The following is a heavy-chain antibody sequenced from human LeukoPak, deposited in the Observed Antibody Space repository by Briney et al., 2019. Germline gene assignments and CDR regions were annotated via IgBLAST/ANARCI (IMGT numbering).Heavy chain of an antibody. CDR1: EFTFTSHG. J-gene: IGHJ4*02. Sequence: GGSLRLSCAASEFTFTSHGMHWVRQAPGKGLEWVAVISSDGSNKYYADSVKGRFTISRDNAKNSLYLQMNSLRAEDTAVYYCARINDYGDSVFLGGYYFDYWGQGTLVTVSS. V-gene: IGHV3-30*03. D-gene: IGHD4-17*01. CDR2: ISSDGSNK. CDR3: ARINDYGDSVFLGGYYFDY.